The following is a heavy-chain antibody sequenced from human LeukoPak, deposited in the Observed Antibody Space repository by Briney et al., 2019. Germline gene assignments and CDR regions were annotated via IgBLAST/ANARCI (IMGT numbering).Heavy chain of an antibody. J-gene: IGHJ3*02. Sequence: AGGSLRLSCAASGFTFSSYAMNWVRQAPGKGLEWVAVISYDGSNKYYADSVKGRFTISRDNSKNTLYLQMNSLRAEDTAVYYCAKKRTMIVVVNDAFDIWGQGTMVTVSS. CDR1: GFTFSSYA. CDR3: AKKRTMIVVVNDAFDI. V-gene: IGHV3-30*18. D-gene: IGHD3-22*01. CDR2: ISYDGSNK.